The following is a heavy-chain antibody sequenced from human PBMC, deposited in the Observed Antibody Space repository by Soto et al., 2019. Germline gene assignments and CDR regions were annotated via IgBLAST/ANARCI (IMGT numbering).Heavy chain of an antibody. CDR1: GGSISGGYY. J-gene: IGHJ6*02. CDR2: ISYSGAT. D-gene: IGHD3-10*01. CDR3: ARGDYYGSGSPPGLMDV. Sequence: QVQLQESGPGLVKPSQTLSLTCTVSGGSISGGYYWTWIRQHPGKGLEWIGYISYSGATYYNPSLKSRVTISVDTSNNQFSLKLSSVTAADTAVYYCARGDYYGSGSPPGLMDVWGQGTTVTVSS. V-gene: IGHV4-31*03.